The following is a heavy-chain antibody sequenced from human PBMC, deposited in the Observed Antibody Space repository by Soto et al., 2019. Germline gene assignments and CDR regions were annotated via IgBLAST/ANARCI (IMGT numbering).Heavy chain of an antibody. J-gene: IGHJ4*02. D-gene: IGHD3-16*02. V-gene: IGHV3-15*01. CDR1: EFTFTYAW. CDR2: IKSKTDGGTT. Sequence: GGSLRLSCAASEFTFTYAWMSWVRQAPGKGLEWVGRIKSKTDGGTTDYAALVKGRFTISRDESQNTLYLQMNSLKTEDTAVYYCTSLYYGHWGQGTLVTVSS. CDR3: TSLYYGH.